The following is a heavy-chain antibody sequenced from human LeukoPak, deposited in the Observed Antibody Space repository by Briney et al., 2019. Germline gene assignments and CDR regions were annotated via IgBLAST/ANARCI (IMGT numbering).Heavy chain of an antibody. CDR3: ARDPGTIFGVVRAFDI. CDR1: GFTFSSYW. Sequence: GGSLRLSCAASGFTFSSYWMSWVRQAPGKGLEWVANIKQDGSEKYYVDSVKGRFTISRDNAKNSLYLQMNSLRAEDTAVYYCARDPGTIFGVVRAFDIWGQGTMVTVSS. CDR2: IKQDGSEK. D-gene: IGHD3-3*01. V-gene: IGHV3-7*01. J-gene: IGHJ3*02.